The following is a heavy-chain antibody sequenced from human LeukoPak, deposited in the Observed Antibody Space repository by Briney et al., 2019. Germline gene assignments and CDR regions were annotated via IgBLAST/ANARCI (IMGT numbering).Heavy chain of an antibody. J-gene: IGHJ3*02. V-gene: IGHV4-4*02. CDR3: ARTKGHSSSWYGAFDI. D-gene: IGHD6-13*01. Sequence: PSETLSHTCAVSGGSISSSNWWSWVRQPPGKGLEWIGTIYYSGSTYYNPSLKSRITISVDTSKNQFSLKLSSVTAADTAVYYCARTKGHSSSWYGAFDIWGQGTMVTVSS. CDR2: IYYSGST. CDR1: GGSISSSNW.